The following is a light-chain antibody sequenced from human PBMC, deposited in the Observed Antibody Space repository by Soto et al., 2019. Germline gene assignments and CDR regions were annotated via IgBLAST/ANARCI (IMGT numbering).Light chain of an antibody. CDR1: QSISGSY. V-gene: IGKV3-20*01. J-gene: IGKJ5*01. CDR2: GAS. CDR3: QQYGTSIT. Sequence: EIGLTQSPGTLVLSPGEKATLSCEASQSISGSYLAWYQQKPGQAPRLLIYGASSRATDIPDRFSGSGSGADFTLTISRLEPEDFAVYYCQQYGTSITFGQGTRLEIK.